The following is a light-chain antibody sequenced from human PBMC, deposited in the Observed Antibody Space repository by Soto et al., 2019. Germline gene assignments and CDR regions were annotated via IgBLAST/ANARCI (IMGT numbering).Light chain of an antibody. J-gene: IGKJ1*01. Sequence: EIVLTQSPGTLSLSPGERATLSCRASQTVSSSYVAWYQQKPGQAPRLLMYGTSTRATGIPDRFSGSGSGTDFNLTISRLEPEDVAVYYCNQYGGSPKWTFGQGTKVENK. CDR3: NQYGGSPKWT. V-gene: IGKV3-20*01. CDR1: QTVSSSY. CDR2: GTS.